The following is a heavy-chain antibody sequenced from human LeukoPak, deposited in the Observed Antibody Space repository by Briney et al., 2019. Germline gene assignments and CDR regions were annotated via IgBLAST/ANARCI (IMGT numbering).Heavy chain of an antibody. V-gene: IGHV4-38-2*02. Sequence: PSETLSLTCTVSGYSICRGYYWSWIGPPPGKGLEWVGSIYHSGSTYYNSSLKGRLTISVDKSKNQFSLKLTSVIVAVTAVYYCARGGGIAVAGEWGQGTLVTVSS. CDR3: ARGGGIAVAGE. CDR1: GYSICRGYY. CDR2: IYHSGST. J-gene: IGHJ4*02. D-gene: IGHD6-19*01.